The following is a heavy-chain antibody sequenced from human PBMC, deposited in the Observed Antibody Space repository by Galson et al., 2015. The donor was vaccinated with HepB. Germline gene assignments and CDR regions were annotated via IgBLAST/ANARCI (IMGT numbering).Heavy chain of an antibody. J-gene: IGHJ5*02. CDR1: GFTFSSYS. D-gene: IGHD3-10*01. V-gene: IGHV3-48*01. CDR2: ISSSSSTI. CDR3: ARGRYYYGSGSTDGWNWFDP. Sequence: SLRLSCAASGFTFSSYSMNWVRQAPGKGLEWVSYISSSSSTIYYADSVKGRFTISRDNAKNSLYLQMNSLRAEDTAVYYCARGRYYYGSGSTDGWNWFDPWGQGTLVTVSS.